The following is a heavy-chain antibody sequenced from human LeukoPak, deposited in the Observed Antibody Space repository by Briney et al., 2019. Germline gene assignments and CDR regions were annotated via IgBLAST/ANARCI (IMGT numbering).Heavy chain of an antibody. D-gene: IGHD2-15*01. Sequence: GGSLRLSCAASGFTFSSYSMNWVRQAPGKGLEWVSSISGSSSYIYYADSVKGRFTISRDNASNSLYLQMSSLRAEDTARYYRARYLEAYCSGGSCQAFDYWGQGTLVTVSS. V-gene: IGHV3-21*01. CDR1: GFTFSSYS. J-gene: IGHJ4*02. CDR3: ARYLEAYCSGGSCQAFDY. CDR2: ISGSSSYI.